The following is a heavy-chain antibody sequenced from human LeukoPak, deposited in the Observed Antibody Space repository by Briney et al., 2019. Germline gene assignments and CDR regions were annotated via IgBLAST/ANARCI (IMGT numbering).Heavy chain of an antibody. J-gene: IGHJ4*02. Sequence: GGSLRLPCAASGFTFSSYAMSWVRQAPGKGLEWISTISGSGGSTYYADSVKGRFTISRDNSKNTLYLQMNSLRAEDTAVYYCAGSESYYNPAFDYWGQGTLVTVSS. CDR3: AGSESYYNPAFDY. CDR2: ISGSGGST. V-gene: IGHV3-23*01. D-gene: IGHD3-10*01. CDR1: GFTFSSYA.